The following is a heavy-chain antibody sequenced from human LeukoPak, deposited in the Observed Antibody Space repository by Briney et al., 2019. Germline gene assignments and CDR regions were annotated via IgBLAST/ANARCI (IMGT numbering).Heavy chain of an antibody. Sequence: GGSLRLSCAASGFTFSSYGMHWVRQAPGKGLEWVAVISYDGSNKYYADSVKGRFTISRDNSKNTLYLQTNSLRAEDTAVYYCAKPPSTVTTYFDYWGQGTLVTVSS. V-gene: IGHV3-30*18. CDR3: AKPPSTVTTYFDY. J-gene: IGHJ4*02. CDR2: ISYDGSNK. CDR1: GFTFSSYG. D-gene: IGHD4-17*01.